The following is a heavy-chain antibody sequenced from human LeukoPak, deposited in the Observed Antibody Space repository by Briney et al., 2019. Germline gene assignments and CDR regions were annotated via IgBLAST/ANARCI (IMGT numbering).Heavy chain of an antibody. V-gene: IGHV3-33*06. J-gene: IGHJ5*02. CDR1: GFTFSSYG. Sequence: GGSLRLSCAASGFTFSSYGMNLVRQAPGKGLEWVAVIWYDGSNKYYADSVKGRFTISRDNSKNTLYLQMNSLRAEDTAVYYCAKDQGLNWFDPWGQGTLVTVSS. CDR3: AKDQGLNWFDP. CDR2: IWYDGSNK.